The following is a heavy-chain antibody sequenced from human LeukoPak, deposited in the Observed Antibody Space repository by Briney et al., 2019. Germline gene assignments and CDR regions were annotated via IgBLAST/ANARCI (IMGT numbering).Heavy chain of an antibody. V-gene: IGHV3-30*02. CDR1: RFTFSSYG. CDR2: IQYDGSNE. D-gene: IGHD2-8*01. Sequence: GGSLRLSCAASRFTFSSYGMHWVRQAPGKGLEWVAYIQYDGSNEQYADSVKGQFSISRDSSKNILYLQMNSLRAEDTAVHYCAKDRCSNGVGCYYYYMDVWGKGTTVTISS. J-gene: IGHJ6*03. CDR3: AKDRCSNGVGCYYYYMDV.